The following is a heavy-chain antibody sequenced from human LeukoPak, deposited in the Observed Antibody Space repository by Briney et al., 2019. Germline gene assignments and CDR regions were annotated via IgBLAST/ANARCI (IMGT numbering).Heavy chain of an antibody. Sequence: GESLKISCKGSGYTFSNYWIAWVRQMPGKGLEWMGIVYLGDSDTRYSPSLQGQVTISADKSINTAYLQWSSLKASDTAMYYCARLEGLQLRASFDYWGQGTLVTVSS. J-gene: IGHJ4*02. CDR2: VYLGDSDT. D-gene: IGHD1-1*01. CDR1: GYTFSNYW. V-gene: IGHV5-51*01. CDR3: ARLEGLQLRASFDY.